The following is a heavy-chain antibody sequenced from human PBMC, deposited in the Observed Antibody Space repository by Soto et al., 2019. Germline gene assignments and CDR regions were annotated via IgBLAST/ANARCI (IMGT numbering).Heavy chain of an antibody. J-gene: IGHJ4*02. V-gene: IGHV4-34*01. CDR3: AGLNGIQLWQTHPPPIDY. Sequence: SETLSLTCAVYGGSFSGYYWSWIRQPPGKGLEWIGEINHSGSTNYNPSLKSRVTISVDTSKNQFSLKLSSVTAADTAVYYCAGLNGIQLWQTHPPPIDYWGQGTLVTVSS. CDR1: GGSFSGYY. D-gene: IGHD5-18*01. CDR2: INHSGST.